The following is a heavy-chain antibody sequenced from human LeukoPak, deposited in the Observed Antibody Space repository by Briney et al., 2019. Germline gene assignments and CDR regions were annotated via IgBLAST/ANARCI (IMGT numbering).Heavy chain of an antibody. CDR3: ARGDDFTQAYGAFDI. CDR1: GGSISSYY. V-gene: IGHV4-59*01. CDR2: IYYSGST. J-gene: IGHJ3*02. Sequence: PSETLSLTCTVSGGSISSYYWSWIRQPPWKGLEWIGYIYYSGSTNYNPSLKSRVTISVDTSKNQFSLKLSSVTAADTAMYYCARGDDFTQAYGAFDIWGQGTMVTVSS. D-gene: IGHD3/OR15-3a*01.